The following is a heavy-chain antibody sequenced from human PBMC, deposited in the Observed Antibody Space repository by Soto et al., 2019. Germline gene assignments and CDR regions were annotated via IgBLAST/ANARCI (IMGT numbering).Heavy chain of an antibody. CDR3: ATTARTTNYYYSGMDV. V-gene: IGHV5-10-1*01. CDR1: VYSFTSYW. J-gene: IGHJ6*02. CDR2: IDPSDSYT. Sequence: GASLKISCKGSVYSFTSYWSSWVRQMPGKGLEWMGRIDPSDSYTNYSPSFQGHVTISADKSISTAYLQWSSLKASDTAMYYCATTARTTNYYYSGMDVWGQGTTVTVSS. D-gene: IGHD2-2*01.